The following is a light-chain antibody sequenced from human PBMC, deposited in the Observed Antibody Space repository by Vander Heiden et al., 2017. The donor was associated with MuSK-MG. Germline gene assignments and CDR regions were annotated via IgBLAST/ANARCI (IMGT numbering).Light chain of an antibody. CDR2: AAS. J-gene: IGKJ2*01. V-gene: IGKV1-6*01. CDR3: RQDDGYPRT. Sequence: AIQMTQSPSSLSASVGDRVTITCRASQGIKTDLGWYQQKPGKAPKLLIYAASSLQSGVPSRFSGSGSGTDFTLTINSLQPDDFATYYCRQDDGYPRTFGQGTKLEIK. CDR1: QGIKTD.